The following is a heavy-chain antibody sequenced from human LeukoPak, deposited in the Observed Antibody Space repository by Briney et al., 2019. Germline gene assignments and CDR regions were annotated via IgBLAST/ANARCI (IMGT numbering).Heavy chain of an antibody. V-gene: IGHV3-30*18. CDR3: AKMAAAPPLSGY. Sequence: QPGGSLRLSCAASGFTFSSYGMHRVRQAPGKGLEWVAVISYDGSNKYYADSVKGRFTISRDNSKNTLYLQMNSLRAEDTAVYYCAKMAAAPPLSGYWGQGTLVTVSS. CDR2: ISYDGSNK. J-gene: IGHJ4*02. CDR1: GFTFSSYG. D-gene: IGHD3-3*01.